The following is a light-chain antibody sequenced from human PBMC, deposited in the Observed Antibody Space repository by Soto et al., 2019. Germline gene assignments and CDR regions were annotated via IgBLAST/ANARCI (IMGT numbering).Light chain of an antibody. CDR2: AAS. V-gene: IGKV1-9*01. CDR1: QGISSY. Sequence: IQLTQSPSSLSASVGDRVTITCRASQGISSYLAWYHQKPGKAPKLLIYAASTLQSGVPSRFSGSGSGTDFTLTISSLQPEDFATYYCQQLNSYFFGPGTKVDIK. J-gene: IGKJ3*01. CDR3: QQLNSYF.